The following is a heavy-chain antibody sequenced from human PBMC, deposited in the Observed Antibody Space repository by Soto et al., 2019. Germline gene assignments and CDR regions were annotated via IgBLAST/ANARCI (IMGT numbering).Heavy chain of an antibody. Sequence: QVQLQESGPGLVKPSQTLSLTCTVSGGSISNGNYYWSWIRQHPEKGLEWIGYIDYRGTTHYNPSLESRVTISVDTSNNQFSLNLSSVTAADTAVYYGAREVKVPAAADAFDIWGQGTMVTVSS. CDR1: GGSISNGNYY. V-gene: IGHV4-31*03. CDR2: IDYRGTT. D-gene: IGHD2-2*01. J-gene: IGHJ3*02. CDR3: AREVKVPAAADAFDI.